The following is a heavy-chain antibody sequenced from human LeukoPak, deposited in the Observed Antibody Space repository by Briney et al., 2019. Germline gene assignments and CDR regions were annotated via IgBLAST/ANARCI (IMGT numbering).Heavy chain of an antibody. J-gene: IGHJ5*02. CDR3: ARGRYLGMNWFDP. D-gene: IGHD3-16*01. Sequence: ASVKISCKASGGTFSSYAISWVRQAPGQGLEWMGGIIPIFGTANYAQKFQGRVTITADKSTSTACMELSSLRSEDTAVYYCARGRYLGMNWFDPWGQGTLVTVSS. CDR1: GGTFSSYA. CDR2: IIPIFGTA. V-gene: IGHV1-69*06.